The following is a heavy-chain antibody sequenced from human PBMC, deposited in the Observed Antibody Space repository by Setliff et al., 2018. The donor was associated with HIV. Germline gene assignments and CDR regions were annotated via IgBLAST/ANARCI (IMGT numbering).Heavy chain of an antibody. CDR3: ARDSRWLQFPYFDS. J-gene: IGHJ4*01. D-gene: IGHD5-12*01. V-gene: IGHV4-4*07. CDR1: GGSISSYY. Sequence: SETLSLTCTVSGGSISSYYWSWIRQPAGKGLEWIGHMYTDGSTNYNPSFKSRVTISADTSKNQFSLKLSSVTAADTAVYYCARDSRWLQFPYFDSWGQGTPVTVSS. CDR2: MYTDGST.